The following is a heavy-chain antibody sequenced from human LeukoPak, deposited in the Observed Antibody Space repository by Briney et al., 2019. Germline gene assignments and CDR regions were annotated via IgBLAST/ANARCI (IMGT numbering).Heavy chain of an antibody. V-gene: IGHV4-39*01. CDR2: IYYSGST. Sequence: PSETLSLTCTVSGGSISISSYYWGWIRQPPGKGLEWIGSIYYSGSTYYNPSLKSRVTISVDTSKNQFSLKLSSVTAADTAVYYCARQDGGNFESNYWGQGTLVTVSS. CDR1: GGSISISSYY. CDR3: ARQDGGNFESNY. D-gene: IGHD4-23*01. J-gene: IGHJ4*02.